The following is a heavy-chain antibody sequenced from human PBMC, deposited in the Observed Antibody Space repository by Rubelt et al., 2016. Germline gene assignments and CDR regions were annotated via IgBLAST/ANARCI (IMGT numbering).Heavy chain of an antibody. J-gene: IGHJ4*02. CDR1: GYSISSGYY. CDR2: IYHSGST. CDR3: AGRSGYSGYDI. V-gene: IGHV4-38-2*02. Sequence: QVQLQESGPGLVKPSATLSLTCTVSGYSISSGYYWGWIRQPPGKGLEWIGSIYHSGSTYYNPSLKSRVTISVEPSKNQFSLKLSSVTAADTAVYYCAGRSGYSGYDIWGQGTLVTVSS. D-gene: IGHD5-12*01.